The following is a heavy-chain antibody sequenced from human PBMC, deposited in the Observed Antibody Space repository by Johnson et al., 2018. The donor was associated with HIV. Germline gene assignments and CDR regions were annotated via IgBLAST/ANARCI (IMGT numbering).Heavy chain of an antibody. Sequence: VQLVESGGGLVQPGGSLRLSCAASGFTFSNAWMSWVRQAPGKGLEWVANIKQDGSEKYYVDSVKGRFTISRDNAKNSLYLQMNSLRAEDTAVYYCARVVVITYHDAFDIWGQGTMVTVSS. CDR2: IKQDGSEK. V-gene: IGHV3-7*05. CDR1: GFTFSNAW. J-gene: IGHJ3*02. CDR3: ARVVVITYHDAFDI. D-gene: IGHD3-22*01.